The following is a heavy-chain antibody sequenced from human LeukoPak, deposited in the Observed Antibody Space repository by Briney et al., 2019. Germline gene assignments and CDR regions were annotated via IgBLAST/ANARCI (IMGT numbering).Heavy chain of an antibody. J-gene: IGHJ4*02. Sequence: PGGSLRLSCAASGFTFSSYGMHWVRQAPGKGLEWVAFIRYDGSNKYYADSVKGRFTISRDNSKNTLYLQMNSLRAEDTAVYYCAKDRTQSIAARPGYYFDYWGQGTLVTVSS. CDR3: AKDRTQSIAARPGYYFDY. CDR2: IRYDGSNK. CDR1: GFTFSSYG. D-gene: IGHD6-6*01. V-gene: IGHV3-30*02.